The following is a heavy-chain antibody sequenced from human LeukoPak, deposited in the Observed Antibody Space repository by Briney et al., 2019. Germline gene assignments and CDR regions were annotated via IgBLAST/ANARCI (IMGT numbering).Heavy chain of an antibody. Sequence: PSQTLSLTCAVSGGSISSGGYSWSWLRQPPGKGLEWIGYIYHSGSTYYNPSLKRRITISVYRTKNQFSQKLSSVTAADTAVYYCARLTAMVSYYFDYWGQGTLVTVSS. D-gene: IGHD5-18*01. CDR3: ARLTAMVSYYFDY. CDR1: GGSISSGGYS. CDR2: IYHSGST. J-gene: IGHJ4*02. V-gene: IGHV4-30-2*01.